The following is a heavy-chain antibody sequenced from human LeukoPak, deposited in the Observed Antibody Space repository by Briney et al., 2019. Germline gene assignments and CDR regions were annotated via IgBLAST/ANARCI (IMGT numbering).Heavy chain of an antibody. J-gene: IGHJ3*02. Sequence: GGSLRLSCAASGFTFSSYAMSWVRQAPGKGLEWVSGFSGSGDTTDYADSVKGRFTISRDNSKNTLYLQMNRLRVEDTAVYHCAKGFYYGGSSDLSSFDIWGQGTMVTVSS. CDR2: FSGSGDTT. CDR1: GFTFSSYA. CDR3: AKGFYYGGSSDLSSFDI. V-gene: IGHV3-23*01. D-gene: IGHD4-23*01.